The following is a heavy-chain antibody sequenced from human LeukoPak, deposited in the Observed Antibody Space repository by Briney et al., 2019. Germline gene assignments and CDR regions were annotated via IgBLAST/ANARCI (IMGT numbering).Heavy chain of an antibody. J-gene: IGHJ5*02. Sequence: PSETLSLTCAVYGGSFSGYHWSWIRQPPGKGLEWIGEINHSGSTNYNPSLKSRVTISVDTSKNQFSLKLSSVTAADTAVYYCARDGSSSYNWFDPWGQGTLVTVSS. CDR1: GGSFSGYH. CDR2: INHSGST. D-gene: IGHD6-13*01. V-gene: IGHV4-34*01. CDR3: ARDGSSSYNWFDP.